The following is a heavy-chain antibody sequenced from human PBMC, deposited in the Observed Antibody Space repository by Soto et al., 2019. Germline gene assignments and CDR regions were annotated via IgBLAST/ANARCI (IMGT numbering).Heavy chain of an antibody. J-gene: IGHJ6*01. CDR3: AIEISNFSSYYCARGV. CDR2: IYPGDSDT. V-gene: IGHV5-51*01. Sequence: PGESLKISCKGSGYTFTAYWIGWLRALPGKGLEWVGIIYPGDSDTRYSPSFQGHVTVTVDKPTSTAYLQWTTLKASDTAMSYCAIEISNFSSYYCARGVWGKVTTVTVSP. CDR1: GYTFTAYW. D-gene: IGHD4-4*01.